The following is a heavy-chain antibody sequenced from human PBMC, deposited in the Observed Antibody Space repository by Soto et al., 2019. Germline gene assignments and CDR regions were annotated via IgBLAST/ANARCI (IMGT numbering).Heavy chain of an antibody. CDR1: GFTFSSHS. V-gene: IGHV3-21*01. CDR3: ARSTRGFSYGKIDS. CDR2: ITTSSDSI. J-gene: IGHJ4*02. D-gene: IGHD5-18*01. Sequence: LGLSYVVSGFTFSSHSMNWVRQAPGKGLEWVSSITTSSDSIYYTDSVKGRFTLSRDDAKNSLFLQMNSLRAEDTAVYYCARSTRGFSYGKIDSWGQGTLVTVSS.